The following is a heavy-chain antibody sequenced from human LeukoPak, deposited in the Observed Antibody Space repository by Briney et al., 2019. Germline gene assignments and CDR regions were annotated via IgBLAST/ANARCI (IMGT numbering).Heavy chain of an antibody. D-gene: IGHD2-21*02. CDR2: ISSSGSTT. CDR3: ARQAYCGGDCYSYYFDY. V-gene: IGHV3-48*03. J-gene: IGHJ4*02. Sequence: PGGSLRLSCAASGFTFSSYEMNWVRQAPGKGLEWVLYISSSGSTTYYADSVKGRFTISRDNAKNSLYLQMNSLRAEDTAVYYCARQAYCGGDCYSYYFDYWGQGTLVTVSS. CDR1: GFTFSSYE.